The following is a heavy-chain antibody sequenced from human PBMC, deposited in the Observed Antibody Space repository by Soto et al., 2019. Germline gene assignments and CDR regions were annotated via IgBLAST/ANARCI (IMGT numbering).Heavy chain of an antibody. D-gene: IGHD5-12*01. J-gene: IGHJ6*03. Sequence: ASVKVSCKACGYTFTGYYMHWVRQAPGQGLEWMGWINPNSGGTNYAQKFQGWVTMTRDTSISTAYMELSRLRSDDTAVYYCARGRGGYDFTPLYYYYYMDVWGKGTTVTVSS. CDR2: INPNSGGT. V-gene: IGHV1-2*04. CDR1: GYTFTGYY. CDR3: ARGRGGYDFTPLYYYYYMDV.